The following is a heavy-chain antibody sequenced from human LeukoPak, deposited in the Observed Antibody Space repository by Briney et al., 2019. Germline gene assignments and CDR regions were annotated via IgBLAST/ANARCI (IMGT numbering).Heavy chain of an antibody. D-gene: IGHD3-10*02. CDR3: AREISMFVNAFDL. Sequence: GGPLRLSCEASGFSFSNSGMHWVRQAPGKGLEWVAVIWYDGSNEYYADAVKGRFTISRDNSKNTVHLQMNSLRVEDTSVYFCAREISMFVNAFDLWGQGTLVTVTS. J-gene: IGHJ3*01. CDR1: GFSFSNSG. CDR2: IWYDGSNE. V-gene: IGHV3-33*01.